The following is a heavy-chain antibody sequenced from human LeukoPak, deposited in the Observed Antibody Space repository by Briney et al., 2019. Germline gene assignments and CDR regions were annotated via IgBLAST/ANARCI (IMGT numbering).Heavy chain of an antibody. CDR3: AKRDVYDTSSYRPFCLS. D-gene: IGHD3-16*02. CDR1: GFTFSGYA. Sequence: GGSLRLSCAASGFTFSGYAMTWVRQAPGKGLEWVSGTTGSGDGTHYAESVKGRFTISRDNSKSTVYLQMNSLTAEDTAIYYCAKRDVYDTSSYRPFCLSWGRGTLVTVSS. V-gene: IGHV3-23*01. J-gene: IGHJ5*02. CDR2: TTGSGDGT.